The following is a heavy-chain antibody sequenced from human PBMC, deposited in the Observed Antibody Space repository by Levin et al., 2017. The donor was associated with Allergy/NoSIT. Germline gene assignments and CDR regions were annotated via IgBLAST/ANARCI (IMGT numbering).Heavy chain of an antibody. D-gene: IGHD4-17*01. J-gene: IGHJ4*02. CDR2: ISYDGNNK. CDR3: AKRGHYGDCLDY. V-gene: IGHV3-30*18. CDR1: GFTFSSYG. Sequence: SGESLKISCAASGFTFSSYGMHWVRQAPGKGLEWVAVISYDGNNKYYADSVKGRFTNSRDNSKNTLYLQMNSLRAEDTAVYYCAKRGHYGDCLDYWGQGTLVTVSS.